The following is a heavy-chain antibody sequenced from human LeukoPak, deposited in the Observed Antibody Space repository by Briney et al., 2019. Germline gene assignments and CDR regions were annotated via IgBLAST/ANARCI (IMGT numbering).Heavy chain of an antibody. V-gene: IGHV4-39*01. CDR2: IYYSGST. CDR3: ARKLGYCSSTSCLDAFDI. D-gene: IGHD2-2*01. Sequence: SETLSLTCTVSGGSISSSSYYWGWIRQPPGKGLEWIGSIYYSGSTYYNPSLKSRVTISVDTSKNQFSLKLSSVTAADTAVYYCARKLGYCSSTSCLDAFDIWGQGTMVTASS. J-gene: IGHJ3*02. CDR1: GGSISSSSYY.